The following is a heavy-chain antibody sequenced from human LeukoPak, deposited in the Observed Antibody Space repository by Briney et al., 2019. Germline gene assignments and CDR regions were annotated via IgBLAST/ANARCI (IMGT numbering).Heavy chain of an antibody. CDR2: ISGDSGST. Sequence: GGSLRLSCAASGFNFNDYAMHWVRQAPGKGLEWVSLISGDSGSTYYADSVRGRFTISRDNSKNSLYLQMNSLRIEDTAFYYCARGGYDFWSGYPDAFDIWGQGTMVTVSS. D-gene: IGHD3-3*01. J-gene: IGHJ3*02. CDR3: ARGGYDFWSGYPDAFDI. V-gene: IGHV3-43*02. CDR1: GFNFNDYA.